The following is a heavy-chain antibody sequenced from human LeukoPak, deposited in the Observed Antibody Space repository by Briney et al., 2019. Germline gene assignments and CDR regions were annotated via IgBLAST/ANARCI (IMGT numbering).Heavy chain of an antibody. CDR3: ARDKFRRGSWYRWFDP. J-gene: IGHJ5*02. Sequence: PSETLSLTCTVSGGSISSYYWSWIRQPPGKGLEWIGYIYYSGSTNYNPSLKSRVTISVDTSKNQFSLKLSSVTAADTAVYYCARDKFRRGSWYRWFDPWGQGTLVTVSS. D-gene: IGHD6-13*01. CDR1: GGSISSYY. CDR2: IYYSGST. V-gene: IGHV4-59*12.